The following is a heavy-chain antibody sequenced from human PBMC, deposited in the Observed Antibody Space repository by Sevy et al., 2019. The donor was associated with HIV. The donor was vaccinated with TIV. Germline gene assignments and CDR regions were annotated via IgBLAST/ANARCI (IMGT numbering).Heavy chain of an antibody. V-gene: IGHV1-69*13. D-gene: IGHD2-21*02. Sequence: ASVKVSCKASGGTFGSSGIIWVRQAPGEGLEWMGGIIPIFGTTDYVQRFHGRVTITADESTSTVYMELRSLKSEDTAVYFCARRIMTPMHAFDVWGQWTMVTDSS. CDR1: GGTFGSSG. CDR2: IIPIFGTT. J-gene: IGHJ3*01. CDR3: ARRIMTPMHAFDV.